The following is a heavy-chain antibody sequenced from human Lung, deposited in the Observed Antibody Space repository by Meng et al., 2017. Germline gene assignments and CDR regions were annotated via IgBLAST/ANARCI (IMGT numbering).Heavy chain of an antibody. CDR3: ARVIGDCTTCYKGWFDP. V-gene: IGHV4-30-4*01. Sequence: QVQLRGRGPELLRPPRPLPPPSLSPGGSISSGDYFWIWIRQPPGEGLEWIGYISSSGSTYYNPSLKSRLTISLDTSKNQFSLTLNSVTAADTTVYYCARVIGDCTTCYKGWFDPWGQGTLVTVSS. CDR2: ISSSGST. CDR1: GGSISSGDYF. J-gene: IGHJ5*02. D-gene: IGHD2-2*02.